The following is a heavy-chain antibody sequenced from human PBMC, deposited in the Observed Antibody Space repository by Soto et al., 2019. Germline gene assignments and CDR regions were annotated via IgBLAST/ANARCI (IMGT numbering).Heavy chain of an antibody. J-gene: IGHJ4*02. CDR1: GFTFSSYA. CDR3: AKDSIPAYYDTSGYPDY. V-gene: IGHV3-23*01. CDR2: ISGSGGST. Sequence: GGSLRLSCAASGFTFSSYAMSWVSQAPGKGLEWVSAISGSGGSTCYADSVKGRFTISRGISKNTLYLQMNSLIAEDTAVYYCAKDSIPAYYDTSGYPDYWGQGTLVTVSS. D-gene: IGHD3-22*01.